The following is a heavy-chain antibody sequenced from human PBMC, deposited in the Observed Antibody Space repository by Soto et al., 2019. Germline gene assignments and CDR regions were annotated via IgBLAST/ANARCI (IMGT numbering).Heavy chain of an antibody. D-gene: IGHD2-2*01. Sequence: SETLSLTCTVSGGSVSSGSYYWSWIRQPPGRGLEWVGYIYNSGSTKYNPSLKSRVTISLDTSKNQFSLKLSSVTAADTAVYYCARDRGAIVVVPAATDVWGQGTTVTVSS. J-gene: IGHJ6*02. V-gene: IGHV4-61*01. CDR1: GGSVSSGSYY. CDR2: IYNSGST. CDR3: ARDRGAIVVVPAATDV.